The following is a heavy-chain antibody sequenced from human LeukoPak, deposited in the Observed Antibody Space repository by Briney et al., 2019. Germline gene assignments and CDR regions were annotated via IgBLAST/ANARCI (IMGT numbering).Heavy chain of an antibody. V-gene: IGHV1-58*02. CDR1: GFTFVTSA. CDR3: AATLTVTTGSAYFAMDV. CDR2: IVVGSVNT. J-gene: IGHJ6*02. Sequence: SVKVSCKASGFTFVTSAIQWVRQARGQRLEWIGWIVVGSVNTNYAEKFQERVTITRDMSTTTAYLELRSLRSEDTALYYCAATLTVTTGSAYFAMDVWGQGTTVTVSS. D-gene: IGHD4-17*01.